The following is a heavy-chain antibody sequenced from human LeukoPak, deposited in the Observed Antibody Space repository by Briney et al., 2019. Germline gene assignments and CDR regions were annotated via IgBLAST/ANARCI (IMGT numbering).Heavy chain of an antibody. V-gene: IGHV1-8*01. CDR3: ARGPQKAYDIVSGSYRYHFDY. D-gene: IGHD3-16*02. CDR1: GYTLTSYD. CDR2: MNPDSSNT. J-gene: IGHJ4*02. Sequence: ASVKVSCKASGYTLTSYDINWVRQATGQGLEWMGWMNPDSSNTGYAQKFQGRVTMTRNTSISTAYMELSSLRSEDTAVYYCARGPQKAYDIVSGSYRYHFDYWGQGTLVTVSS.